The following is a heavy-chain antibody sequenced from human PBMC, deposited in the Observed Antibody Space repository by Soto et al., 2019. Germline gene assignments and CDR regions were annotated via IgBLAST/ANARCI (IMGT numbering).Heavy chain of an antibody. CDR2: IIPIFGTA. Sequence: QVQLVQSGAEVKKPGSSVKVSCKASGGTFSSYAISWVRQSPGQGLEWMGGIIPIFGTANYAQKFQGRVTINADESTSTAYMELSSLRYEDTAVYYCARGRRYFDGLLYGAFDIWGQGTMVTVSS. J-gene: IGHJ3*02. V-gene: IGHV1-69*01. CDR1: GGTFSSYA. CDR3: ARGRRYFDGLLYGAFDI. D-gene: IGHD3-9*01.